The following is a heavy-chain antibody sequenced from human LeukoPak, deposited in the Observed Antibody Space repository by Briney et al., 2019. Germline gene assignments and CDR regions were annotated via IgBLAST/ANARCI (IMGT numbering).Heavy chain of an antibody. CDR1: GFTFSSYW. D-gene: IGHD1-26*01. CDR3: ARAPVGATCFDY. J-gene: IGHJ4*02. V-gene: IGHV3-74*01. Sequence: GGSLRLSCAASGFTFSSYWMHWVRQAPGKGLVWDSRINSDGSSTSYADSVKGRFTISRDNAKNTLYLQMNSLRAEDTAVYYCARAPVGATCFDYWGQGTLVTVSS. CDR2: INSDGSST.